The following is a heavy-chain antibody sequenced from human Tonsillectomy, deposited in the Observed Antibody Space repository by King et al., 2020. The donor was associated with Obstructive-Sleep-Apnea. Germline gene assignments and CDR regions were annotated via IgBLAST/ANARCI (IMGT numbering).Heavy chain of an antibody. CDR2: IYYSVST. CDR1: GGSISSYY. V-gene: IGHV4-59*01. J-gene: IGHJ4*02. CDR3: ARDRGYSYGYFDY. Sequence: VQLQESGPGLVKPSETLSLTCTVSGGSISSYYWSWIRQPPGKGLEWIGYIYYSVSTSYNPSLKSRVTISVDTSKNQFSLKLSSVTAADTAVYFCARDRGYSYGYFDYWGQGTLVTVSS. D-gene: IGHD5-18*01.